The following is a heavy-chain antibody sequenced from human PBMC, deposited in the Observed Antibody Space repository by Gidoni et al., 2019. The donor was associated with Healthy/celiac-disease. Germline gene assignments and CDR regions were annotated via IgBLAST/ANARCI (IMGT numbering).Heavy chain of an antibody. D-gene: IGHD3-22*01. Sequence: EVQLVESGGGLVQPGRSLRLSCAASGFPFDDYAMHWVRQAPGKGLEWVSGISWNSGSIGYADSVKGRFTISRDNAKNSLYLQMNSLRAEDTALYYCAKGVRDYYDSSGDAFDIWGQGTMVTVSS. J-gene: IGHJ3*02. CDR2: ISWNSGSI. V-gene: IGHV3-9*01. CDR1: GFPFDDYA. CDR3: AKGVRDYYDSSGDAFDI.